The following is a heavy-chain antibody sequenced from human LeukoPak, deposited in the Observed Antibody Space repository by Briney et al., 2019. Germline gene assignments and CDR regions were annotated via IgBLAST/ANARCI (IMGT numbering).Heavy chain of an antibody. Sequence: GGSLRLSCAASGFTYSNYDMHWARQGTGGGLEWVSAIGIADDTHYADPVKGRFTISRENARNSLYLQINSLRAEDTAVYYCAKRPTFKYSSASKWFDPWGQGTLVTVSS. CDR3: AKRPTFKYSSASKWFDP. CDR1: GFTYSNYD. CDR2: IGIADDT. J-gene: IGHJ5*02. V-gene: IGHV3-13*01. D-gene: IGHD6-6*01.